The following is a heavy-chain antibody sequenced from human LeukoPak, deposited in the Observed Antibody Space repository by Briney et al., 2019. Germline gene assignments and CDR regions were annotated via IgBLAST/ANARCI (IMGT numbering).Heavy chain of an antibody. V-gene: IGHV4-59*08. J-gene: IGHJ6*02. CDR1: GGSISSNY. Sequence: SETLSLTCTVSGGSISSNYWSWIRQPPGKGLEWIGYIYYSGSTNYNPSLKSRVTISVDTSENQFSLKLSSVTAADTAVYYCARHLVPYYDSSGYYDYYGMDVWGQGTTVTVSS. CDR2: IYYSGST. CDR3: ARHLVPYYDSSGYYDYYGMDV. D-gene: IGHD3-22*01.